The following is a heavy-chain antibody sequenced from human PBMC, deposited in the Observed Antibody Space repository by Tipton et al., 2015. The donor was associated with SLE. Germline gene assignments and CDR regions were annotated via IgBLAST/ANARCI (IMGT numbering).Heavy chain of an antibody. CDR1: GGSFSGYF. J-gene: IGHJ3*02. Sequence: TLSLTCAVYGGSFSGYFWSWIRQPPGKGLEWIGEINHSGSTNYNPSLKSRVTISVDTSKNQFSLKLNSVTAADTAVYYCARGPYCSSTSCYTAAAFDIWGQGTMVTVSS. CDR2: INHSGST. V-gene: IGHV4-34*01. D-gene: IGHD2-2*02. CDR3: ARGPYCSSTSCYTAAAFDI.